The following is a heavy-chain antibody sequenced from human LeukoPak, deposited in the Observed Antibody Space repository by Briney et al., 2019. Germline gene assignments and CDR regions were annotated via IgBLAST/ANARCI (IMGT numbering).Heavy chain of an antibody. CDR3: AKDGRSSGWFAFDY. Sequence: PGGSLRLSCAASGFTFSTYAMSWVRQAPGKGLEWVSAISGSGDSTYYADSVKGRFTISRDNSKNTLYLQMNSLRAEDTAIYYCAKDGRSSGWFAFDYWGQGTLVTVFS. J-gene: IGHJ4*02. CDR2: ISGSGDST. CDR1: GFTFSTYA. D-gene: IGHD6-19*01. V-gene: IGHV3-23*01.